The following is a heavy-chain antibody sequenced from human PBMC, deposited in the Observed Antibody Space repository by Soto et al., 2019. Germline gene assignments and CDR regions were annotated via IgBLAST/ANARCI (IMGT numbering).Heavy chain of an antibody. Sequence: TLSLTCTVSGGSISSSSYYWGWIRQPPGKGLEWIGSIYYSGSTYYNPSLKSRVTISVDTSKNQFSLKLSSVTAADTAVYYCARQGDYDDYESWFDPWGQGTLVTVSS. CDR2: IYYSGST. V-gene: IGHV4-39*01. CDR3: ARQGDYDDYESWFDP. D-gene: IGHD4-17*01. J-gene: IGHJ5*02. CDR1: GGSISSSSYY.